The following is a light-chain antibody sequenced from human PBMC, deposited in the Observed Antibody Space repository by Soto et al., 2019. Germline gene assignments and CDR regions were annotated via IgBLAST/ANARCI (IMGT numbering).Light chain of an antibody. J-gene: IGKJ1*01. V-gene: IGKV3-20*01. CDR3: HHRA. CDR2: GAS. CDR1: QSVSSSY. Sequence: EIVLTQSPGTLSLSPGERATLSCRASQSVSSSYLAWYQQKPGQAPRLLIYGASSRATGIPDRFSGGGSGTDFTLTISRLEPEDFAVYYCHHRAFGQGTKV.